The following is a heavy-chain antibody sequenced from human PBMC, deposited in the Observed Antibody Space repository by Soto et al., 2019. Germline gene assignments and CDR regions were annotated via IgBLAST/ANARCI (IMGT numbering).Heavy chain of an antibody. J-gene: IGHJ4*02. D-gene: IGHD6-13*01. Sequence: GGSLRLSCAASGFTFDDYTMHWVRQAPGKGLEWVSLISWDGGSTYYADSVKGRFTISRDNSKNSLYLQMNSLRTEDTALYYCAKGTILGYSSSWTIDYWGQGTLVTVSS. CDR3: AKGTILGYSSSWTIDY. CDR1: GFTFDDYT. V-gene: IGHV3-43*01. CDR2: ISWDGGST.